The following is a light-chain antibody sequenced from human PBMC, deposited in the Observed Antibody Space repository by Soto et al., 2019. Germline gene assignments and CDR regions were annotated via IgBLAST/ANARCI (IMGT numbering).Light chain of an antibody. CDR1: QSVSHN. Sequence: EIVMTQSPATLSVSPGEGATLSCRASQSVSHNLAWYQQKPGETPRLLIYGASTRATGIPTRFSGSGSGTESTLTISSPQSEAFAVYYCEEYNSWPPLYTFGQGTKLEIK. V-gene: IGKV3-15*01. CDR2: GAS. CDR3: EEYNSWPPLYT. J-gene: IGKJ2*01.